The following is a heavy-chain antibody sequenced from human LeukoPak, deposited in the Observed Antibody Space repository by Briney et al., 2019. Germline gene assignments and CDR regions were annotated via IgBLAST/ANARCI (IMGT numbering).Heavy chain of an antibody. Sequence: ASVKVSCKVSGYTLTELSMHWVRQAPGKGLGWMGGFDPEDGETIYAQKFQGRVTMTEDTSTDTAYMELSSLRSEDTAVYYCATDLYSSGLYYFDYWGQGTLVTVSS. CDR1: GYTLTELS. V-gene: IGHV1-24*01. D-gene: IGHD6-19*01. J-gene: IGHJ4*02. CDR2: FDPEDGET. CDR3: ATDLYSSGLYYFDY.